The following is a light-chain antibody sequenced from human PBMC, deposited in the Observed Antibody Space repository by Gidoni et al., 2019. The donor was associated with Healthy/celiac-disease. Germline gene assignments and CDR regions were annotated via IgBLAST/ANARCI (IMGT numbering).Light chain of an antibody. J-gene: IGKJ1*01. CDR3: QQSYSTPKT. V-gene: IGKV1-39*01. CDR1: QSISSY. CDR2: AAS. Sequence: IQMTQSPSSLSASVGDRFTITCRASQSISSYLNWYKQKPGKAPKLLISAASSLQSGVPSRFSGSGSGTEFTLTISSLQPEDFATYYGQQSYSTPKTFGQGTKVEIK.